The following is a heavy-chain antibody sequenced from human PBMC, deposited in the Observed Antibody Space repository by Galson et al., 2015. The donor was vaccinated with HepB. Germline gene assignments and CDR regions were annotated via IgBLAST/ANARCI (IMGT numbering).Heavy chain of an antibody. D-gene: IGHD1-26*01. CDR2: ISYDGSNK. Sequence: SLRLSGAASGFTVSSYGMHWVRQAPGKGLEWVAVISYDGSNKYYADSVKGRFTISRDNSKNTLYLQMNSLRAEDTAVYYCANPLGPGRAFDIWGQGTMVTVSS. V-gene: IGHV3-30*18. CDR3: ANPLGPGRAFDI. J-gene: IGHJ3*02. CDR1: GFTVSSYG.